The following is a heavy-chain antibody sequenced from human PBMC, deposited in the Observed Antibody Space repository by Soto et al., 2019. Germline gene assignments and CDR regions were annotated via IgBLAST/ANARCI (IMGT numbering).Heavy chain of an antibody. J-gene: IGHJ3*02. CDR2: IRSKANSYAT. CDR1: GFTFSGSA. V-gene: IGHV3-73*02. D-gene: IGHD4-17*01. Sequence: EVQLVESGGGLVQPGGSLKLSCAASGFTFSGSAMHWARQASGKGLEWVGRIRSKANSYATAYAASVKGRFTISRDDSKNTAYLQMNSLKTEDTAFYYCTRTMTTAAFDIWGQGTMVTVSS. CDR3: TRTMTTAAFDI.